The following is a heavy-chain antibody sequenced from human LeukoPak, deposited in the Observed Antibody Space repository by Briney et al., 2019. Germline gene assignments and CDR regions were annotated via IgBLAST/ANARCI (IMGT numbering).Heavy chain of an antibody. D-gene: IGHD3-9*01. Sequence: GGSLRLSCAASGFTFSSYWMNWVRQAPGKGLEWVANIKQDGSEKDYVDSVKGRFTISRDNAKNSLYLQMNSLRAEDTAVYYCAREVVVRYFDWLLFSPVYFDYWGQGTLVTVSS. V-gene: IGHV3-7*01. CDR3: AREVVVRYFDWLLFSPVYFDY. CDR2: IKQDGSEK. CDR1: GFTFSSYW. J-gene: IGHJ4*02.